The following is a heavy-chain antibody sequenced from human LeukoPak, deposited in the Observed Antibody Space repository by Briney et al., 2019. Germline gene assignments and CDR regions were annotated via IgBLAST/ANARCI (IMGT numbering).Heavy chain of an antibody. J-gene: IGHJ4*02. D-gene: IGHD2-2*01. V-gene: IGHV4-59*08. CDR3: ASLVAVWVFDY. Sequence: SETLSLTCTVSGGSINNYYWSWVRQPPGAGLEWLAYIYYTGSTNYNPSLKTRLTISVDTSKNQFSLRLNSVTAADTAVYYCASLVAVWVFDYWGQGTLVTVSS. CDR1: GGSINNYY. CDR2: IYYTGST.